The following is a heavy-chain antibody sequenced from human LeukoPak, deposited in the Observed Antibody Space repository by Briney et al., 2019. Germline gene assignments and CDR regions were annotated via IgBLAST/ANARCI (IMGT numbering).Heavy chain of an antibody. CDR1: RYTFTTYG. D-gene: IGHD3-16*01. V-gene: IGHV1-18*01. J-gene: IGHJ3*02. Sequence: GASVKVSCTASRYTFTTYGISWVRQAPGQGLEWMGWISAYNGNTNYAQKLQGRVTMTTDTSTSTAYMELRSLRSDDTAVYYCARLQGGAGAFDIWGQGTMVTVSS. CDR3: ARLQGGAGAFDI. CDR2: ISAYNGNT.